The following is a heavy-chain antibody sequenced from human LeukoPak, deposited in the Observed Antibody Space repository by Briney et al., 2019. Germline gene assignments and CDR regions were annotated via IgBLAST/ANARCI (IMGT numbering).Heavy chain of an antibody. J-gene: IGHJ4*02. CDR3: ARGTKSGEYCSGGSCYGYFDY. V-gene: IGHV3-20*04. D-gene: IGHD2-15*01. CDR1: GFTFDDYG. CDR2: INWNSGST. Sequence: PGGSLRLSCAASGFTFDDYGMSWVRQAPGKGLEWVSGINWNSGSTGYADSVKGRFTISRDNAKNSLYLQMNSLRAEDTALYYCARGTKSGEYCSGGSCYGYFDYWGQGTLVTVSS.